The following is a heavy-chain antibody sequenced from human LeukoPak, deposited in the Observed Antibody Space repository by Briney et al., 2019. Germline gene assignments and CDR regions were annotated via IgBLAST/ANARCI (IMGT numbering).Heavy chain of an antibody. CDR3: ARESYWGSSAKGFDY. CDR2: ISSSGSTI. V-gene: IGHV3-48*03. CDR1: GFTFSSYE. D-gene: IGHD7-27*01. Sequence: PGGSLRLSCAASGFTFSSYEMNWVRQAPGKGLEWVSYISSSGSTIYYADSVKGRFTISRDNAKNSLYLQMNSLRAEDTAVYYCARESYWGSSAKGFDYWGQGTLVTVSS. J-gene: IGHJ4*02.